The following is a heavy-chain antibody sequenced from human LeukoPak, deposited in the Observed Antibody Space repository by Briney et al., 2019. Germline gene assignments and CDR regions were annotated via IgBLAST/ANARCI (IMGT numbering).Heavy chain of an antibody. D-gene: IGHD1-26*01. J-gene: IGHJ4*02. CDR1: GGSISSSSYY. CDR2: IYYSGST. V-gene: IGHV4-39*01. Sequence: PSETLSLTCTVSGGSISSSSYYWGWIRQPPGKGLEWIGSIYYSGSTYYNPSLESRVTISVDTSKNQFSLKLSSVTAADTAVYYCARLGWGIVGATPYFDYWGQGTLVTVSS. CDR3: ARLGWGIVGATPYFDY.